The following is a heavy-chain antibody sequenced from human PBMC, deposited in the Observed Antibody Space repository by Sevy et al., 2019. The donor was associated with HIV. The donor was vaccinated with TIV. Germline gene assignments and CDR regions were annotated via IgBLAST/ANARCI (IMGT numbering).Heavy chain of an antibody. CDR2: VYHNGAI. D-gene: IGHD1-7*01. V-gene: IGHV4-38-2*01. CDR3: VSHGWNFEGS. CDR1: GYSITSGYW. Sequence: SETLSLTCAVSGYSITSGYWWAWIRQAPGKGLEWIGGVYHNGAIQYNPSIESRVTISRDTSQNHVSLRLRSVTAADPAVYFCVSHGWNFEGSWGQGIMVTVSS. J-gene: IGHJ1*01.